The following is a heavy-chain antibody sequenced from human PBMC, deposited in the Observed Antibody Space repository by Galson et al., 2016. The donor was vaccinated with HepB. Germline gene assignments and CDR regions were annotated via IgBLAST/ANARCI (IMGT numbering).Heavy chain of an antibody. J-gene: IGHJ4*02. Sequence: PALVKPTQTLTLTCTFSGFSFSTSGVGLAWIRQPPGKALEWLALIYWDGDTHYSPSLENRLTITKDTSRNQVVLTMTNMDPVDTATYYCASRVDEYQLLSPSHYFDYWGQGALVTVSP. CDR2: IYWDGDT. V-gene: IGHV2-5*02. CDR1: GFSFSTSGVG. CDR3: ASRVDEYQLLSPSHYFDY. D-gene: IGHD2-2*01.